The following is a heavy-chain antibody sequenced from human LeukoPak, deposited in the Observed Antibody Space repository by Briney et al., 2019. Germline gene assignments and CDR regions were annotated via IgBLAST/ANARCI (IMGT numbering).Heavy chain of an antibody. CDR3: ARGGYGGYVNY. CDR1: GFTFSSYG. D-gene: IGHD5-12*01. Sequence: PGGSLTLSCVASGFTFSSYGMHWVRQAPGKGLGWVACIRYDGSNKYYADSVKGRFTISRDHSKNTLYLQMNRLRAEDTAVYYCARGGYGGYVNYWGQGTLVTVSS. J-gene: IGHJ4*02. V-gene: IGHV3-30*02. CDR2: IRYDGSNK.